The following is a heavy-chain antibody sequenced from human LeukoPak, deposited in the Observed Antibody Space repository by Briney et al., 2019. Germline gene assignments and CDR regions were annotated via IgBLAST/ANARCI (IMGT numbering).Heavy chain of an antibody. CDR3: ARIARDAFDI. CDR2: IYTSGST. V-gene: IGHV4-61*02. D-gene: IGHD6-13*01. CDR1: GGSISSGGYS. Sequence: PSETLSLTCAVSGGSISSGGYSWSWIRQPAGKGLEWIGRIYTSGSTNYNPSLKSRVTMSVDTSKNQFSLKLSSVTAADTAVYYCARIARDAFDIWGQGTMVTVSS. J-gene: IGHJ3*02.